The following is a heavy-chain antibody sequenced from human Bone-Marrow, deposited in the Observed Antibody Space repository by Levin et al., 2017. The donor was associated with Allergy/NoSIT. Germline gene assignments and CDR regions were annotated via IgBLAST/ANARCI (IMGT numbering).Heavy chain of an antibody. J-gene: IGHJ3*02. CDR2: ISYDGGSK. CDR3: AWQNWEFYALDI. V-gene: IGHV3-30-3*01. CDR1: GFTFSIHS. D-gene: IGHD1-26*01. Sequence: TGGSLRLSCAASGFTFSIHSVHWVRQAPGKGLEWVSVISYDGGSKYYTDSVKGRFTISRDNSKNTLYLQMNSLRPDDTAVYYCAWQNWEFYALDIWGHGTMVTVSS.